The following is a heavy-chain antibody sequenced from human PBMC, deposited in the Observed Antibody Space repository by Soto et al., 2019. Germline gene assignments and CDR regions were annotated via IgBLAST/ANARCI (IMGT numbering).Heavy chain of an antibody. Sequence: GGFLRLSCAASGFTFNSYWMSWVRQAPGKGLEWVANIKQDGSEKYYVDSVKGRFTISRDNAKNSLYLQMNSLRAEDTAVYYCARDEVGFYDGNGYHVYWGQGTLVTVSS. CDR3: ARDEVGFYDGNGYHVY. CDR2: IKQDGSEK. CDR1: GFTFNSYW. V-gene: IGHV3-7*05. J-gene: IGHJ4*02. D-gene: IGHD3-22*01.